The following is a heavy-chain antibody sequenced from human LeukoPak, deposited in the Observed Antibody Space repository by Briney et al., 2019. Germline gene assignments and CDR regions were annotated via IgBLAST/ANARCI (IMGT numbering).Heavy chain of an antibody. CDR3: ARDLGGVGATGWFDP. CDR1: GYSISSGYY. J-gene: IGHJ5*02. Sequence: MPSETLSLTCTASGYSISSGYYWGWIRQPPGKGLEWIGSIYHSGSTYYNPSLKSQVTISVDTSKNQFSLKLSSVTAADTAVYYCARDLGGVGATGWFDPWGQGTLVTVSS. V-gene: IGHV4-38-2*02. CDR2: IYHSGST. D-gene: IGHD1-26*01.